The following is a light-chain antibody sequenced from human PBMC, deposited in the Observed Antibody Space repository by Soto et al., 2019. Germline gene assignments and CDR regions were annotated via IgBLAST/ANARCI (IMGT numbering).Light chain of an antibody. J-gene: IGKJ1*01. Sequence: DIQMTQSPSTLSASVGDRVTITCRASQSISIWLAWYQQKPGKAPKLLIYKASSLESGVPSRFSGSGSGTEFTLTISSLQPDDFAAYYCHQYISPPWTFGQGTKVEIK. V-gene: IGKV1-5*03. CDR1: QSISIW. CDR3: HQYISPPWT. CDR2: KAS.